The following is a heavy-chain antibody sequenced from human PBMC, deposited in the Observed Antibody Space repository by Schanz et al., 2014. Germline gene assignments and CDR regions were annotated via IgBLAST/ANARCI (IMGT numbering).Heavy chain of an antibody. CDR2: IPVGNNYI. V-gene: IGHV3-21*01. D-gene: IGHD3-10*01. CDR1: GFTFSSYS. J-gene: IGHJ3*02. Sequence: EVQLVESGGGLVKPGGSLRLSCAASGFTFSSYSMHWIRQAPGKGLEWVSYIPVGNNYIYYADSVKGRFTISRDNPKXXLYLQMNSXRVXXXXVYYCAREDMLRGIRAFDIWGQGTMVTVSS. CDR3: AREDMLRGIRAFDI.